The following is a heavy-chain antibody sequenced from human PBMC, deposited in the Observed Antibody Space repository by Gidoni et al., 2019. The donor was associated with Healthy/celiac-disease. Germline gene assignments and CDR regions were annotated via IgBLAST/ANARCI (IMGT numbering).Heavy chain of an antibody. D-gene: IGHD5-12*01. CDR2: IIPIFGTA. CDR1: GGTFSSYA. Sequence: QVQLVQSGAEVKKPGSSVQVSCKASGGTFSSYAISWVRQAPGPGLEWMGGIIPIFGTANYAQRFQGRVTITADESTSTAYMELSSLRSEDTAVYYCARQIVATGDVDYWGQGTLVTVSS. J-gene: IGHJ4*02. V-gene: IGHV1-69*01. CDR3: ARQIVATGDVDY.